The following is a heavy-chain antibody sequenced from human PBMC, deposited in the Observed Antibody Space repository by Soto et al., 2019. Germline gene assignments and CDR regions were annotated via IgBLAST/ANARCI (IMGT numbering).Heavy chain of an antibody. D-gene: IGHD2-15*01. CDR1: GYSFSNYW. CDR3: ASSVVVPSTMNYFDY. J-gene: IGHJ4*02. Sequence: PGESLKISCKGSGYSFSNYWIAWVRQMPGKGLEWMGIIFPADSGTKYSPSFQGQVTISADKSISTAYLQWSSLKASDTAMYYCASSVVVPSTMNYFDYWGQGSLVTVSS. CDR2: IFPADSGT. V-gene: IGHV5-51*01.